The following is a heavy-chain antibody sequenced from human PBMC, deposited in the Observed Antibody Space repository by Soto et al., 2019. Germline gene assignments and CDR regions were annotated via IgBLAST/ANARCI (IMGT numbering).Heavy chain of an antibody. J-gene: IGHJ4*02. V-gene: IGHV4-59*01. Sequence: SETLSLTCTVSGGSISSYYWSWIRQPPGKGLEWIGYIYYSGSTNYNPSLKSRVTISVDTSKNQFSLKLSSVTAADTAVYYCARDLIAAAGTFDYWGQGTLVTVSS. CDR2: IYYSGST. CDR3: ARDLIAAAGTFDY. CDR1: GGSISSYY. D-gene: IGHD6-13*01.